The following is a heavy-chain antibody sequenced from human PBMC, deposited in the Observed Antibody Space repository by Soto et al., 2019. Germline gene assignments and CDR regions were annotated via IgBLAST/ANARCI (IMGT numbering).Heavy chain of an antibody. CDR1: GFTFSSYG. D-gene: IGHD3-10*01. CDR2: ISYDGSNE. Sequence: GALRLSCAASGFTFSSYGIHWVRQAPGKGLEWVAVISYDGSNEYYADSVKGRFTISRDNSKNTLYLQMNSLRAEDTAVYYCAKELSFYNYYGMDVWGQGTTVTVSS. V-gene: IGHV3-30*18. CDR3: AKELSFYNYYGMDV. J-gene: IGHJ6*02.